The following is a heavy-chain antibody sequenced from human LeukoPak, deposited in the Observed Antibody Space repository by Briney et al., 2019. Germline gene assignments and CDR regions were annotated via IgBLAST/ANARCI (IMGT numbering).Heavy chain of an antibody. D-gene: IGHD2-21*02. CDR1: GFNFSSYS. CDR2: ISNSGIYI. J-gene: IGHJ3*01. CDR3: AREVTAINTDAFDV. V-gene: IGHV3-21*01. Sequence: PGGSLRLSCAASGFNFSSYSMNWVRQAPGKGLEWVASISNSGIYIYYADSVKGRFTISRYNAKNSLYLEMHSQRDEDTAVYYCAREVTAINTDAFDVWGQGTMVTVSS.